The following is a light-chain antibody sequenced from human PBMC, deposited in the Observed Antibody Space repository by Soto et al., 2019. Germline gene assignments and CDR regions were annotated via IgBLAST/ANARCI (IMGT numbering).Light chain of an antibody. Sequence: DIQMTQSPSTLSASVGDRVTITCRASQSINSWFAWYQQKPGKAPRLLIYRASSLEGGVPSRFSGSGSGAEFTLTISSLQPDDFATYYCQHYDSYSGTFGPGTKVDIK. J-gene: IGKJ3*01. CDR2: RAS. CDR3: QHYDSYSGT. CDR1: QSINSW. V-gene: IGKV1-5*03.